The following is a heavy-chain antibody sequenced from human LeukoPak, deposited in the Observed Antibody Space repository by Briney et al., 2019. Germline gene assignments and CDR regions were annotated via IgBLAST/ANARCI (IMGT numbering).Heavy chain of an antibody. D-gene: IGHD6-13*01. CDR3: ARVLVAAAGTTWFDP. CDR2: ISAYNGNT. V-gene: IGHV1-18*01. Sequence: GASVTVSCKASGYIFSTYGINWVRQAPGQGLEWMGWISAYNGNTNYAQKLQGRVTMTTDTSTSTAYMELRSLRSDDTAVYYCARVLVAAAGTTWFDPWGQGTLVTVSS. CDR1: GYIFSTYG. J-gene: IGHJ5*02.